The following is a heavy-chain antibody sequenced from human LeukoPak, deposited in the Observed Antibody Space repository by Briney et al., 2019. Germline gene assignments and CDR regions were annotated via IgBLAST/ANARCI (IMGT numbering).Heavy chain of an antibody. CDR2: IYYSGST. CDR3: ARPLPLYDFWSGYHHDAFDI. CDR1: GGSISSSSYY. J-gene: IGHJ3*02. Sequence: KSSETLSLTCTVSGGSISSSSYYWGWIRQPPGKGLEWIGSIYYSGSTYYNPSLKSRVTISVDTSKNQFSLKLSSVTAADTAVYYCARPLPLYDFWSGYHHDAFDIWGQGTMVTVSS. D-gene: IGHD3-3*01. V-gene: IGHV4-39*01.